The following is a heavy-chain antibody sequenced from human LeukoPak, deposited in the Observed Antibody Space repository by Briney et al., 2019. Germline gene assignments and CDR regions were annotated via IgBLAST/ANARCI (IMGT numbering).Heavy chain of an antibody. CDR3: AREGIGGSPLFKFAY. D-gene: IGHD3-16*01. Sequence: GGSLRLSCAASGFTFNNYAIHWVRQAPGKGLEWVAIMSFDGGNKYYADSVEGRFTISRDNSKNTLYLQMNSLRAEDTAVYYCAREGIGGSPLFKFAYGGQGTLVTVSS. J-gene: IGHJ4*02. CDR2: MSFDGGNK. V-gene: IGHV3-30-3*01. CDR1: GFTFNNYA.